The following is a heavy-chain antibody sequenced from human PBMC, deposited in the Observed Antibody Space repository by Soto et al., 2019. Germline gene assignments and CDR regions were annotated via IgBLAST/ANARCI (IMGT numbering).Heavy chain of an antibody. D-gene: IGHD3-10*01. J-gene: IGHJ6*02. CDR3: TRGPYGTGGDYYYGMDV. V-gene: IGHV3-53*04. CDR2: IYSGGST. Sequence: EVQLVESGGGLVQPGGSLRLSCAVSGLTVSSNYMSWVRQAPGEGLEWVSVIYSGGSTFYADSVKGRFTISRDSSKNKLYLQMNRLRAEDTAVYYCTRGPYGTGGDYYYGMDVWGQGTTVTVSS. CDR1: GLTVSSNY.